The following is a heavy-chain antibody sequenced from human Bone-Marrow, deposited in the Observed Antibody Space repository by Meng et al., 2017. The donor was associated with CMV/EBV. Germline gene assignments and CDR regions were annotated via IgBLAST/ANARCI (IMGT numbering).Heavy chain of an antibody. D-gene: IGHD6-13*01. CDR1: GYTFTSYG. J-gene: IGHJ6*02. CDR3: ARVIAAAGTSDNYYYYGMDV. V-gene: IGHV1-18*01. CDR2: ISAYNGNT. Sequence: ASVKVSCKASGYTFTSYGISWVRQAPGQGLGWMGWISAYNGNTNYAQKLRGRVTMTTDTSTSTAYMELRSLRSDDTAVYYCARVIAAAGTSDNYYYYGMDVWGQGTTVTVSS.